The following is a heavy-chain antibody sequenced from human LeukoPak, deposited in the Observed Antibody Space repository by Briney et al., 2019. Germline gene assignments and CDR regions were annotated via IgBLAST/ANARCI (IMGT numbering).Heavy chain of an antibody. D-gene: IGHD3-10*01. V-gene: IGHV4-30-4*01. CDR3: ARNYYASGGYNRFDY. J-gene: IGHJ4*02. Sequence: SQTLSLTCTVSGGSLTSGDYYWAWIRQPPGKGLEWIGYIYYGDSTYYTPSLKSRVTISVDTSKSQFSLRLSSVTAADTAVYYCARNYYASGGYNRFDYWGQGTLVTVSS. CDR1: GGSLTSGDYY. CDR2: IYYGDST.